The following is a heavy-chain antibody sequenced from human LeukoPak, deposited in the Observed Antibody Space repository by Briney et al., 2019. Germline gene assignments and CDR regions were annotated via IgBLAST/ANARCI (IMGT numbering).Heavy chain of an antibody. CDR2: ISSSSYI. J-gene: IGHJ5*02. CDR1: GFTFSSYS. V-gene: IGHV3-21*01. Sequence: GGSLRLSCAASGFTFSSYSMNWVRQAPGKGLERVSSISSSSYIYYADPVKGRFTISRDNAKNSLYLQMNSLRAEDTAVYYCARDRVPAAIRGNWFDPWGQGTLVTVSS. CDR3: ARDRVPAAIRGNWFDP. D-gene: IGHD2-2*02.